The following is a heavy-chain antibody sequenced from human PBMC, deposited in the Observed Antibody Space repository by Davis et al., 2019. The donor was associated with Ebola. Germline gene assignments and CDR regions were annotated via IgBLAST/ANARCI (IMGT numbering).Heavy chain of an antibody. Sequence: ASVKVSCKASGYTFTGYYMHWVRQAPGQGLEWMGWLNPNSGGTNYAQKFQGRVTMTRDTSISTAYMELRSLRSDDTAVYYCARESNWSILRFLGNDAFDIWGQGTMVTVSS. D-gene: IGHD3-3*01. V-gene: IGHV1-2*02. J-gene: IGHJ3*02. CDR2: LNPNSGGT. CDR1: GYTFTGYY. CDR3: ARESNWSILRFLGNDAFDI.